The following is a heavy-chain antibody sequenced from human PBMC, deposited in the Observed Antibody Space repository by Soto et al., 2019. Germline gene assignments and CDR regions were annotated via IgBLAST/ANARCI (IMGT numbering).Heavy chain of an antibody. CDR3: ARSQGSSTSLEIYYYYYYGMDV. Sequence: SVKVSCKASGGTFSSYAISWVRQAPGQGLEWMGGIIPISGTANYAQKFQGRVAITADESTSTAYMELSSLRSEDTAVYYCARSQGSSTSLEIYYYYYYGMDVWGQGTTVTVSS. D-gene: IGHD2-2*01. CDR1: GGTFSSYA. V-gene: IGHV1-69*13. J-gene: IGHJ6*02. CDR2: IIPISGTA.